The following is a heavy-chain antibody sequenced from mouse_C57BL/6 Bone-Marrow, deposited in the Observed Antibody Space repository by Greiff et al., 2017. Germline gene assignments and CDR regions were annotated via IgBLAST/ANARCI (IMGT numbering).Heavy chain of an antibody. CDR2: IYPRSGNT. CDR1: GYTFTSYG. Sequence: VQLQEPGAELVMPGASVKLSCKASGYTFTSYGISWVKQRTGQGLEWIGEIYPRSGNTYYNEKFKGKATLTADKSSSTAYMELRSLTSEDSAVYFCARRRDYGNPWFAYWGQGTLVTVSA. V-gene: IGHV1-81*01. J-gene: IGHJ3*01. CDR3: ARRRDYGNPWFAY. D-gene: IGHD2-1*01.